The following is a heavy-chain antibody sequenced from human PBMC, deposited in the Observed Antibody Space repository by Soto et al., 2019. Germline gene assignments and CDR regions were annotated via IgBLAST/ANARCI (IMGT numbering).Heavy chain of an antibody. Sequence: QGQLVQSGAEVKKPGASVKVSCKASGYTFTRYGISWVRQAPGQGLEWMGWISGYNGDTKYAQKFQGRVTMTVDTSTTTAYTELRSLTSDDRAVYYCAKNGQPPYYYYGMDVWGQGTTVTVSS. V-gene: IGHV1-18*01. J-gene: IGHJ6*02. CDR1: GYTFTRYG. D-gene: IGHD2-8*01. CDR3: AKNGQPPYYYYGMDV. CDR2: ISGYNGDT.